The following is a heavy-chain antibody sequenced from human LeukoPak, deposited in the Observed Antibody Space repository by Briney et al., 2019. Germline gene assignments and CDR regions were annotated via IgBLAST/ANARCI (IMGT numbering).Heavy chain of an antibody. CDR2: ISAYNGNT. V-gene: IGHV1-18*01. Sequence: ASVKVSCKASGYTFTSYGISWVRQAPRQGLEWMGWISAYNGNTNYAQKLQGRVTMTTDTSTSTAYMELRSLRSDDTAVYYCARAVLPRYYDFWSGYPNWFDPWGQGTLVTVSS. J-gene: IGHJ5*02. CDR1: GYTFTSYG. CDR3: ARAVLPRYYDFWSGYPNWFDP. D-gene: IGHD3-3*01.